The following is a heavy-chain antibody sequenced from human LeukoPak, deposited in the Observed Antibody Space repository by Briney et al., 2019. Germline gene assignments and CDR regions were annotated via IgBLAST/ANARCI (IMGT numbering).Heavy chain of an antibody. CDR1: GGSISSGGYF. CDR2: IYYSGIT. J-gene: IGHJ6*04. D-gene: IGHD2-2*01. CDR3: ARESGLMEEYQMVSDV. Sequence: NPSETLSLTCTVSGGSISSGGYFWSWIRQHPGKGLEWIGYIYYSGITYYNPSLESRVTMSVDTSKNQFSLELSSVTAADTAVYYCARESGLMEEYQMVSDVWGNGTTVTVSS. V-gene: IGHV4-31*03.